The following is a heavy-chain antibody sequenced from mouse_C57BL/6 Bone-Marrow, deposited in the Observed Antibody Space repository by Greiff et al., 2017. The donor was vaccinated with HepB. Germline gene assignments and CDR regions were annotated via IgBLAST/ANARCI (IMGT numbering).Heavy chain of an antibody. V-gene: IGHV1-81*01. CDR2: IYPRSGNT. CDR3: VLRNYAMDY. J-gene: IGHJ4*01. D-gene: IGHD1-1*01. Sequence: QVQLQQSGAELARPGASVKLSCKASGYTFTSYGISWVKQRTGQGLGWIGEIYPRSGNTYYNEKFKGKATLTADKSSSTAYMELRSLTSEDSAVYFCVLRNYAMDYWGQGTSVTVSS. CDR1: GYTFTSYG.